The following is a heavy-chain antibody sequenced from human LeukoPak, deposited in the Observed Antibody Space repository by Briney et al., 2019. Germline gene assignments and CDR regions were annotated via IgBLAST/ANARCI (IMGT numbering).Heavy chain of an antibody. D-gene: IGHD3-22*01. CDR1: GFKVSSNY. CDR3: ESYGYYDSSIFEY. V-gene: IGHV3-53*04. CDR2: IYSGGST. J-gene: IGHJ4*02. Sequence: GGSLRLSCGASGFKVSSNYMSWVRKAPGKGLEWVSVIYSGGSTYYADSVKGRFTISRHNSKNTLYLQEHTQRPGDSPVYYCESYGYYDSSIFEYWGQGTLVTVSS.